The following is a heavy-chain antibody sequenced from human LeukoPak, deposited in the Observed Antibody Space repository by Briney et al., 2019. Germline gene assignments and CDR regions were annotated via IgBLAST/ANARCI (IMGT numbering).Heavy chain of an antibody. CDR3: ARSDSSGWKDS. CDR1: GYTFTSYY. CDR2: INPNSGGT. Sequence: GASVKVSCKASGYTFTSYYMHWVRQAPGQGLEWMGWINPNSGGTNYAQKFQDRVTMTRDTSISTAYMELSRLRSDDTALYYCARSDSSGWKDSWGQGTLVTVSS. V-gene: IGHV1-2*02. D-gene: IGHD6-19*01. J-gene: IGHJ4*02.